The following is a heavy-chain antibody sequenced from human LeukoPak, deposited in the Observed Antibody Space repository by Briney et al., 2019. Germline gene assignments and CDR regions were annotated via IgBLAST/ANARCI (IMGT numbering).Heavy chain of an antibody. D-gene: IGHD1-26*01. Sequence: EPSETLSLTCIVSGGSISRSTHYWGWIRQPPGKGLEWIGSMFYSGNPYYNLALKSRVTISVDTSKNQFSLKLSSVTAADTVVYYCARVKPEVGATTLRVSGQFDYWGQGTLVTVSS. CDR1: GGSISRSTHY. CDR3: ARVKPEVGATTLRVSGQFDY. V-gene: IGHV4-39*07. J-gene: IGHJ4*02. CDR2: MFYSGNP.